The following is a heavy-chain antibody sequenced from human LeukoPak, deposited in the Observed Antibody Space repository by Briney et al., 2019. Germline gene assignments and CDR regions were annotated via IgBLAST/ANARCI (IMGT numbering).Heavy chain of an antibody. CDR2: IYYSGST. J-gene: IGHJ4*02. D-gene: IGHD3-3*01. CDR3: VCKHSGTNYDFWSGYYGEYYFDY. CDR1: GGSISSGGYS. Sequence: PSETLSLTCAVSGGSISSGGYSWSWIRQPPGKGLEWIGYIYYSGSTYYNPSLKSRVTISVDTSKNQFSLKLSSVTAADTAVYYCVCKHSGTNYDFWSGYYGEYYFDYWGQGTLVTVSS. V-gene: IGHV4-30-4*07.